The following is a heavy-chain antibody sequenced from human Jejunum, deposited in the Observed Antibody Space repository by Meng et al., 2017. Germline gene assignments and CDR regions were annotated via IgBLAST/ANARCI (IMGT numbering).Heavy chain of an antibody. CDR1: GFIFNKYE. V-gene: IGHV3-48*03. Sequence: GGSLRLSCAASGFIFNKYEMNWVRQAPGKGLEWVSYISESGDFIYYADSVKGRFTISRDNAKNSLYLQMNSLRAEDTAVYYCTRDSEFWSGYYASDFASWGPGTLVTVSS. CDR3: TRDSEFWSGYYASDFAS. D-gene: IGHD3-3*01. J-gene: IGHJ4*02. CDR2: ISESGDFI.